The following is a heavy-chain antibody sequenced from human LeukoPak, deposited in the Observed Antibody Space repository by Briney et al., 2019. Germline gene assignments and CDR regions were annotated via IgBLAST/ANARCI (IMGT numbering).Heavy chain of an antibody. CDR3: ARASNSPFDY. CDR1: GFTFSNYD. V-gene: IGHV3-48*03. J-gene: IGHJ4*02. CDR2: IYTDSTI. Sequence: GGSLRLSCAASGFTFSNYDMSWVRQAPGKGLEWVSHIYTDSTIYKADSVKGRFTISRDNAKNLLYLQMNSLRAEDTAVYYCARASNSPFDYWGQGTLVTVSS. D-gene: IGHD2-21*01.